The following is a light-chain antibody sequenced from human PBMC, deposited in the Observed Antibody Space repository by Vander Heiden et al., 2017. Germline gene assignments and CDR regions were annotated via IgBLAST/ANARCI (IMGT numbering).Light chain of an antibody. CDR1: QSISSW. J-gene: IGKJ3*01. CDR2: KAS. CDR3: QQYNSYPYFT. V-gene: IGKV1-5*03. Sequence: DIQMTQSPSTLSASVGDRVTITCRASQSISSWLAWYQQKPGKAPKLLIYKASSLESGVPSRFSGSGSGTEFTLTISSRQPDDFATYYCQQYNSYPYFTFGHGTKVDIK.